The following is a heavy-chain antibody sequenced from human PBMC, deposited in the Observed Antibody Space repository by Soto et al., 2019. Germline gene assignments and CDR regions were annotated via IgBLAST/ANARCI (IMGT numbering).Heavy chain of an antibody. CDR2: ISWNSGSI. CDR3: AKDTGTIYYYYMDV. V-gene: IGHV3-9*01. D-gene: IGHD2-8*01. Sequence: GGSLRLSCTASGFTFDDYPMHWVRQAPGKGLEWVSGISWNSGSIGYADSVKGRFTISRDNAKNSLYLQMNSLRAEDTALYYCAKDTGTIYYYYMDVWGKGTTVTVSS. CDR1: GFTFDDYP. J-gene: IGHJ6*03.